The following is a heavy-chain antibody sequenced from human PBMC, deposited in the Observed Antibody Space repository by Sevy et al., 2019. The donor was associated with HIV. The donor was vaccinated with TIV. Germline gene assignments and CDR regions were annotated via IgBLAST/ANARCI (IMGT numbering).Heavy chain of an antibody. V-gene: IGHV5-51*01. CDR1: GYWFTSHW. CDR2: IFPGNSDA. J-gene: IGHJ3*02. Sequence: GESLKISCETSGYWFTSHWIGWVRRMPGKGLEWVGIIFPGNSDARYAPSLQGQVTISLDKSISAAYLQWSSLKAWDTAIYYGVGVGHLPLDAFDIWGQGTMVTVSS. CDR3: VGVGHLPLDAFDI.